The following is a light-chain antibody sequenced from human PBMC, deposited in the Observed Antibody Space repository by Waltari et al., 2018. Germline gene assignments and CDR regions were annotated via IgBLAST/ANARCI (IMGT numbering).Light chain of an antibody. CDR1: QGISSY. CDR2: STS. J-gene: IGKJ2*01. Sequence: DIRMTQSPSSLSASLGDRVTITCRASQGISSYVNWYQQKPGKAPKLLMYSTSSLQSGVPSRFSGSGSGTDFTLTVSSLQPEDFATYYCQQSFSTPYTFGQGTKLEIK. V-gene: IGKV1-39*01. CDR3: QQSFSTPYT.